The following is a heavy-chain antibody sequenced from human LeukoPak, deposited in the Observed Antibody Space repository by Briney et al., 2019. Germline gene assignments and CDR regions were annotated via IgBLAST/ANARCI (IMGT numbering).Heavy chain of an antibody. CDR3: ARDPPSGRGGDYYYYYMDV. Sequence: SETLSLTCTVSGYSISSGYYWGWIRQPPGKGLEWIGSIYHSGSTYYNPSLKSRVTISVDTSKNQFSLKLSSVTAADTAVYYCARDPPSGRGGDYYYYYMDVWGKGTTVTVSS. V-gene: IGHV4-38-2*02. CDR2: IYHSGST. CDR1: GYSISSGYY. J-gene: IGHJ6*03. D-gene: IGHD3-10*01.